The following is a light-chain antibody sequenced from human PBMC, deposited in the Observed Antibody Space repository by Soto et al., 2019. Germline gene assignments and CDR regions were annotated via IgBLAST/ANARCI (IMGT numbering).Light chain of an antibody. CDR1: HNVDIY. CDR2: DAS. V-gene: IGKV3-11*01. CDR3: HQRHHWPPLT. J-gene: IGKJ5*01. Sequence: EVVLTQSPATLSLSPGETATLSCRASHNVDIYLAWYQQKPGQAPRLLIYDASNRATGITARFSGSGSGTAFTLPIITLQPEASAVYSCHQRHHWPPLTFGQGTRLE.